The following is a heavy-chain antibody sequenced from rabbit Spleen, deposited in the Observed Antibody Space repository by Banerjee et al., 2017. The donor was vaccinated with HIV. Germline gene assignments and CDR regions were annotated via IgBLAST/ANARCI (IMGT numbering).Heavy chain of an antibody. CDR3: ARDTGSSFSSYGMDL. V-gene: IGHV1S40*01. Sequence: QSLEESGGDLVKPGASLTLTCTASGFSFSNNYYMCWVRQAPGKGLEWIVCIDTGSSGFTYFASWAKGRFTISKTSSTTVTLQMTSLTAADTATYFCARDTGSSFSSYGMDLWGPGTLVTVS. CDR1: GFSFSNNYY. CDR2: IDTGSSGFT. D-gene: IGHD8-1*01. J-gene: IGHJ6*01.